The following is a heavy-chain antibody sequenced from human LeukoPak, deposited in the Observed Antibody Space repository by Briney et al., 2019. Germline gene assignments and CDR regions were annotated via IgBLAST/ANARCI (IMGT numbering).Heavy chain of an antibody. D-gene: IGHD2-2*01. CDR1: GYSISSGYY. CDR3: ARIRRDRYCSSTSCPKYYFDY. CDR2: IYHSGST. V-gene: IGHV4-38-2*02. J-gene: IGHJ4*02. Sequence: SQTLSLTCTVSGYSISSGYYWGWIRQPPGKGLEWIGSIYHSGSTYYNPSLKSRVTISVDTSKNQFSLKLSSVTAADTAVYYCARIRRDRYCSSTSCPKYYFDYWGQGTLVTVSS.